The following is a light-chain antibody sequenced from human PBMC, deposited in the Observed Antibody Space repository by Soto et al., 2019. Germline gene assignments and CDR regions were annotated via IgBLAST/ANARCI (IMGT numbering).Light chain of an antibody. CDR2: DAS. CDR1: QSVSSY. J-gene: IGKJ5*01. CDR3: QQYYNWPRT. Sequence: EIVLTQSPATLSLSPGERATLSCRASQSVSSYLAWYQQKPGQAPRLLIYDASNRATGIPARFSGSGSGTEFTLTINSLQAEDCAVYYCQQYYNWPRTFGQGTRLEI. V-gene: IGKV3-11*01.